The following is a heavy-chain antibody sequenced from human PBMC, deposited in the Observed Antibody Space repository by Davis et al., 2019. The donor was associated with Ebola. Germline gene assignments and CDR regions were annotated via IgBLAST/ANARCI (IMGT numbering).Heavy chain of an antibody. J-gene: IGHJ4*02. CDR2: FFYNGNT. CDR3: AVLAGY. V-gene: IGHV4-59*11. D-gene: IGHD3-10*01. Sequence: SETLSLTCTVSGGSIRSHYWSWIRQHPGKGLEWIGYFFYNGNTNYNPSLKSRATISLDTSNNQVSLKLTSVTAADTAVYYCAVLAGYWGQGTLVTVSS. CDR1: GGSIRSHY.